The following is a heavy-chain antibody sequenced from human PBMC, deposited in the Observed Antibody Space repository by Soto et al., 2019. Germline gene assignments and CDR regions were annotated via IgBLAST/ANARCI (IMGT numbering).Heavy chain of an antibody. J-gene: IGHJ6*02. CDR1: GRSFSGDY. Sequence: SATLSLTCAVYGRSFSGDYWSWIRQPPGKGLEWIGEINHSGSTNYNPSLKSRVTISVDTSKSQFSLKLSSVTAADTAVYYCARARISSSFGYYYYYGMDVWGQGTTVT. CDR2: INHSGST. V-gene: IGHV4-34*01. D-gene: IGHD6-13*01. CDR3: ARARISSSFGYYYYYGMDV.